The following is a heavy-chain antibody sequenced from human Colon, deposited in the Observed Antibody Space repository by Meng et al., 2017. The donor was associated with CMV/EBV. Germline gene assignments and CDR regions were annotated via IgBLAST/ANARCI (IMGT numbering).Heavy chain of an antibody. CDR3: AREVWGSLCYFDY. CDR2: IYYSGST. D-gene: IGHD3-16*01. Sequence: GSLSLTCTVSGGSVSSSDYYWSWIQQPPGKGLEWIGYIYYSGSTNYNPSLKSRVTISVDTSKNQFSLKLSSVTAADTAVYYCAREVWGSLCYFDYWGQGTLVTVSS. V-gene: IGHV4-61*08. J-gene: IGHJ4*02. CDR1: GGSVSSSDYY.